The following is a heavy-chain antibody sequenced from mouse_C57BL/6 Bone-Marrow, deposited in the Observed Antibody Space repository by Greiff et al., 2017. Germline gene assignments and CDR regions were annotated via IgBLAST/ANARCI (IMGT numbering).Heavy chain of an antibody. CDR2: IDPETGGT. J-gene: IGHJ1*03. Sequence: QVQLQQSGAELVRPGASVTLSCKASGYTFTDYEMHWVKQTPVHGLEWIGAIDPETGGTAYNQKFKGKAILTADKSSSTAYMELRSLTSEDSAVYYCTSSLLLRCREWYFVVWGTGTTVTVSS. CDR1: GYTFTDYE. D-gene: IGHD1-1*01. CDR3: TSSLLLRCREWYFVV. V-gene: IGHV1-15*01.